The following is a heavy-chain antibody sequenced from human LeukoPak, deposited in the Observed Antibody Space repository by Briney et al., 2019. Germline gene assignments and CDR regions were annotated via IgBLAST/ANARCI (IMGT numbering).Heavy chain of an antibody. CDR2: FDPEDGET. J-gene: IGHJ6*03. CDR1: GYTLTELS. CDR3: ARDPEAPVDIAARGTGYMDV. Sequence: ASVKVSCKVSGYTLTELSMHWVRQAPGKGLEWMGGFDPEDGETIYAQKLQGRVTMTTDTSTSTAYMELRSLRSDDTAVYYCARDPEAPVDIAARGTGYMDVWGKGTTVTVSS. D-gene: IGHD6-6*01. V-gene: IGHV1-24*01.